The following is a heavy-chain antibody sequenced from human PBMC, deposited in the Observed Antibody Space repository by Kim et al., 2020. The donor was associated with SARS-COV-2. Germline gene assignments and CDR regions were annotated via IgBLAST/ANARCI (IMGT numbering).Heavy chain of an antibody. D-gene: IGHD4-4*01. Sequence: GGSLRLSCAASGFTFSSYAMNWVRQAPGKGLEWVAVISNDGSNKYYADSVKGRFTISRDNSKNTLYLQMNSLRAEDTAVYYCARATTASYYYGMDVWGQGPTVTVSS. CDR3: ARATTASYYYGMDV. CDR1: GFTFSSYA. CDR2: ISNDGSNK. J-gene: IGHJ6*02. V-gene: IGHV3-30-3*01.